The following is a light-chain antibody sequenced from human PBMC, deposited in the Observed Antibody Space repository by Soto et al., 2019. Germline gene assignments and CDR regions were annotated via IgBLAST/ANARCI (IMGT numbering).Light chain of an antibody. J-gene: IGKJ1*01. Sequence: EIFLTQSPDTLSLSPGERATLSCRASQSISSYLAWYQHTPGQAPRLLVYDASNRATGIPARFSGSGSGTDFTLTISSLEPEDFAVYYCQQRSNWPWTFGQGTKVDIK. CDR1: QSISSY. CDR3: QQRSNWPWT. V-gene: IGKV3-11*01. CDR2: DAS.